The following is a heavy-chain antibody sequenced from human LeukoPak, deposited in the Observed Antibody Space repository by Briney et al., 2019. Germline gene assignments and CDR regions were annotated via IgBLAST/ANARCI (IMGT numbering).Heavy chain of an antibody. CDR3: ARRSLCGGDCYPYYYYYMDV. V-gene: IGHV1-69*01. D-gene: IGHD2-21*01. CDR1: GGTFSSYA. Sequence: GASVKVSCKASGGTFSSYAISWVRLAPGQGLEWMGGIIPIFGTANYAQKFQGRVTITADESTSTAYMELSSLRSEDTAVYYCARRSLCGGDCYPYYYYYMDVWGKGTTVTVSS. CDR2: IIPIFGTA. J-gene: IGHJ6*03.